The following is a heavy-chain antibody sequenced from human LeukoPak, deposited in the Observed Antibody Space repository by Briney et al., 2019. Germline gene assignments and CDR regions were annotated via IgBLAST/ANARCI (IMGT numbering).Heavy chain of an antibody. Sequence: SGGSLRLSCAASGFTFSSYGMHWVRQAPGKGLEWVAFIRYDGSNKYYAESGKGRFTISRDNAKNSLYLQMNSLRAEDTAVYYCARDEHYYYDSSGYSFDYWGQGTLVTVSS. D-gene: IGHD3-22*01. CDR2: IRYDGSNK. V-gene: IGHV3-30*02. CDR3: ARDEHYYYDSSGYSFDY. CDR1: GFTFSSYG. J-gene: IGHJ4*02.